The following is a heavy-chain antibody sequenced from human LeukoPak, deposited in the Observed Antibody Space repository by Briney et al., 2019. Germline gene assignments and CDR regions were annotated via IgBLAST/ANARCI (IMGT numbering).Heavy chain of an antibody. CDR3: ATETVAMTLDY. J-gene: IGHJ4*02. CDR2: FDPEHSEK. V-gene: IGHV1-24*01. D-gene: IGHD5-12*01. CDR1: GYILTEVS. Sequence: GASVKVSCKVSGYILTEVSMHWVRQAPGKGLEWMGGFDPEHSEKIYAQKFQGRVTMTEDTSTDTAYMELSRLKSEDTAVYYWATETVAMTLDYWGQGTLVTVSS.